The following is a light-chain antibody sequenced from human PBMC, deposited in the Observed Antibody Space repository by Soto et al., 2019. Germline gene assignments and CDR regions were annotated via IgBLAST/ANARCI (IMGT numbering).Light chain of an antibody. Sequence: DIPMTQSPSTLSASVGXXVXITCRASXSISSWLAWYQQKPGKAPKLLIYKASSLESGVPSRFSGSGSGTEFTLTISSLQPDDFATYYCQQYNSYPYTFGQGTKLEIK. CDR3: QQYNSYPYT. CDR1: XSISSW. CDR2: KAS. V-gene: IGKV1-5*03. J-gene: IGKJ2*01.